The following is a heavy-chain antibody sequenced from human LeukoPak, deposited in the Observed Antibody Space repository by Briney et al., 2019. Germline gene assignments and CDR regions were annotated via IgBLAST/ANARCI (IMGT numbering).Heavy chain of an antibody. CDR2: INHSGST. J-gene: IGHJ6*03. D-gene: IGHD1-26*01. Sequence: SETLSLTCTVSGGSISSSNYYWGWIRQPPGKGLEWIGEINHSGSTNYNPSLKSRVTISVDTSKNQFSLKLSSVTAADTAVYYCASSRWDQPYYYYYYMDVWGKGTTVTVSS. V-gene: IGHV4-39*07. CDR1: GGSISSSNYY. CDR3: ASSRWDQPYYYYYYMDV.